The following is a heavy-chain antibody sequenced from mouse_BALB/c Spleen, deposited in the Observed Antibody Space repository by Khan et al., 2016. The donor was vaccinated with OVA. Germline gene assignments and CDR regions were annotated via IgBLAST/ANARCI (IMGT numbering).Heavy chain of an antibody. V-gene: IGHV1-31*01. J-gene: IGHJ3*01. CDR1: NYSFTDYT. CDR2: INPYNGGS. CDR3: TRSGYGGFAY. Sequence: VQLQQSGPELVKPGDSMKISCKASNYSFTDYTMNWLKQSHGKNLEWIGLINPYNGGSNYNQNFTGKATLTLDKSYSTAYMERLSVTSEDSAVYSCTRSGYGGFAYWGQGTLVTVSA. D-gene: IGHD1-1*01.